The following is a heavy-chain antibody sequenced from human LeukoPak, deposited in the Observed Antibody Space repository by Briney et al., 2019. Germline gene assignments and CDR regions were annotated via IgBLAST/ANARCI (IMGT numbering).Heavy chain of an antibody. J-gene: IGHJ4*02. CDR1: GDSYTSPY. CDR2: IYYSGST. V-gene: IGHV4-59*11. Sequence: SETLSLTCTVSGDSYTSPYWSWIRQPPGKGLEWIGYIYYSGSTNYNPSLKSRITISVDTSKNQFSLKLSSVTAADTAVYYCASCLYGDYYYYFDYWGQGTLVTVSS. D-gene: IGHD4-17*01. CDR3: ASCLYGDYYYYFDY.